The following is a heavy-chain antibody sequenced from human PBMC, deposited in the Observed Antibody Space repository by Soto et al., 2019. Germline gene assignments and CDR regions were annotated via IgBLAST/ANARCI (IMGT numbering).Heavy chain of an antibody. CDR3: ARDRTNPYCSGGSCYSIGGFDP. V-gene: IGHV3-53*01. CDR1: GFTVSSNY. D-gene: IGHD2-15*01. Sequence: GGSLRLSCAASGFTVSSNYMSWVRQAPGKGLEWVSVIYSGGSTYYADSVKGRFTISRDNSKNTLYLQMNSLRAEDTAVYYCARDRTNPYCSGGSCYSIGGFDPWGQGTLVTVSS. CDR2: IYSGGST. J-gene: IGHJ5*02.